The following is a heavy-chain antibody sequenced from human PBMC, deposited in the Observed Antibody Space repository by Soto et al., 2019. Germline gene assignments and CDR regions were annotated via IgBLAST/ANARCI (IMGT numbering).Heavy chain of an antibody. CDR2: ISSSGDNT. CDR1: GFTFRNYA. D-gene: IGHD6-25*01. Sequence: EVQLLESGGGLVQPGGSLRLSCAASGFTFRNYAMTWVRQAPGKGLEWVSGISSSGDNTYYPSSVRGRFTISRDNSKDTLFLQMSSLRAEDTATYYCAKFKGGVNDGLDFWGQGTMVTVSS. CDR3: AKFKGGVNDGLDF. J-gene: IGHJ3*01. V-gene: IGHV3-23*01.